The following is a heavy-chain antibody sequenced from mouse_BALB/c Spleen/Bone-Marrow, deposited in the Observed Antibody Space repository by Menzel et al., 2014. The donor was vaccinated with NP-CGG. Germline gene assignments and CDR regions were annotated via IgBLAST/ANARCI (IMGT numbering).Heavy chain of an antibody. Sequence: EVHLVESGPGLVKPSQSLSLTCTVTGYSITSDYAWNWIQQFPGNKLEWLGYISFSGGTTYNPSLESRISITRDTSKNQFFLQLNSVTTEDTATYYCSRGAFYFDFWGHGTTLTVS. CDR1: GYSITSDYA. CDR2: ISFSGGT. V-gene: IGHV3-2*02. J-gene: IGHJ2*01. CDR3: SRGAFYFDF.